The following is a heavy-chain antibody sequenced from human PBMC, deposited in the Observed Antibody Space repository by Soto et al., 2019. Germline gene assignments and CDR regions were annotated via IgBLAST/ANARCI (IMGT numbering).Heavy chain of an antibody. CDR2: ISPSGST. J-gene: IGHJ2*01. CDR1: GGSISTYS. CDR3: VLTATAGYFDL. V-gene: IGHV4-4*07. Sequence: ETLSRTCPVSGGSISTYSCSWIRQPAGKGLQWIGHISPSGSTDYNPSLKSRVTMSLDTSSNQLSLKLSSVTAADTAVYYCVLTATAGYFDLWGRGTLVTVYS.